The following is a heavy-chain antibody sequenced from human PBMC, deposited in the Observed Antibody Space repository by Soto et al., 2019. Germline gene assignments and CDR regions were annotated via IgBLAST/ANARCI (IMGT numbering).Heavy chain of an antibody. J-gene: IGHJ6*02. Sequence: PGGSLILSCAASGFTFSSYSMSWVRQAPGKGLEWVSAISGSGGSTYYADSVKGRFTISRDNSKNTLYLQMNSLRAEDTAVYYCAKGTNRLLWFGELLFDYYYYGMDVWGQGTTVTVSS. CDR1: GFTFSSYS. V-gene: IGHV3-23*01. D-gene: IGHD3-10*01. CDR2: ISGSGGST. CDR3: AKGTNRLLWFGELLFDYYYYGMDV.